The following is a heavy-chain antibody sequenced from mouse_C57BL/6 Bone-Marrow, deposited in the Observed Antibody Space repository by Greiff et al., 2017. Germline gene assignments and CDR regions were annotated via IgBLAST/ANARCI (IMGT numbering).Heavy chain of an antibody. CDR2: IYPGSGRT. CDR1: GYTFTSYW. J-gene: IGHJ2*01. Sequence: QVQLQQSGAELVKPGASVKMSCKASGYTFTSYWITWVKQRPGQGLEWIGDIYPGSGRTNSTEKFKSTATLTVDTSSSTAYMQLSSLTSEDSAVYYCARDYYGSSYLYYFDYWGQVTTLTVSS. V-gene: IGHV1-55*01. CDR3: ARDYYGSSYLYYFDY. D-gene: IGHD1-1*01.